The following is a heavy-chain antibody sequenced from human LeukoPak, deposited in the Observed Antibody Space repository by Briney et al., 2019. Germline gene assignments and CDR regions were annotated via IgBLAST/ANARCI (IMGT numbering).Heavy chain of an antibody. CDR1: GYTFTSYY. V-gene: IGHV1-46*01. D-gene: IGHD6-6*01. J-gene: IGHJ4*02. CDR2: INPSGGST. CDR3: ARESYSSSPSPTQFDY. Sequence: ASVKVSCKAPGYTFTSYYMHWVRQAPGQGLEWMGIINPSGGSTSYAQKSQGRVTMTRDTSTSTVYMELSSLRSEDTAVYYCARESYSSSPSPTQFDYWGQGTLVTVSS.